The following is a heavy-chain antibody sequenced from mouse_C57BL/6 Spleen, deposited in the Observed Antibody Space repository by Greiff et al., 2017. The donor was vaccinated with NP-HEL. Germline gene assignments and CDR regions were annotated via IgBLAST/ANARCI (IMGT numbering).Heavy chain of an antibody. J-gene: IGHJ3*01. D-gene: IGHD1-1*01. V-gene: IGHV1-69*01. CDR3: AILWDWFAY. CDR2: IDPSDSYT. Sequence: QVQLQQSGAELVMPGASVKLSCKASGYTFTSYWMHWVKQRPGQGLEWIGEIDPSDSYTNYNQKFKGKSTFTVDKSSSTAYMQLSSLTSEDSAVYYCAILWDWFAYWGKGTLVTVS. CDR1: GYTFTSYW.